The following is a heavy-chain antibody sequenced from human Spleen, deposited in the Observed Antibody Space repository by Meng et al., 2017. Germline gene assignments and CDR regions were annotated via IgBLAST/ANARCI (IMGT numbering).Heavy chain of an antibody. Sequence: VQLAQSGAEVKKPGASVKVSCKASGYTFTNYAMHWVRQAPGQRLEWMGIIYLFDSTTKYSPSFRGQVSISVDKSVSTTYLQWRSLKASDSAIYYCTGALNGEFEWDSWGQGTLVTVSS. J-gene: IGHJ4*02. CDR1: GYTFTNYA. D-gene: IGHD2-8*01. V-gene: IGHV5-51*01. CDR2: IYLFDSTT. CDR3: TGALNGEFEWDS.